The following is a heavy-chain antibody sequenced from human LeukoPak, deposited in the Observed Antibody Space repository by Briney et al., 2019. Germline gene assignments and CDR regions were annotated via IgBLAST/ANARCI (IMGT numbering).Heavy chain of an antibody. V-gene: IGHV3-30*02. CDR1: GFTFTTSG. D-gene: IGHD3-22*01. J-gene: IGHJ4*02. CDR2: IRFDAVNK. Sequence: PGGSLRLSCAASGFTFTTSGMHWVRQAPGKGLEWVAFIRFDAVNKYYADSVKGRFTISRDNAKNSLYLQMNSLRAEDTAVYYCARDLSDYYDSSGYYYLSYWGQGTLVTVSS. CDR3: ARDLSDYYDSSGYYYLSY.